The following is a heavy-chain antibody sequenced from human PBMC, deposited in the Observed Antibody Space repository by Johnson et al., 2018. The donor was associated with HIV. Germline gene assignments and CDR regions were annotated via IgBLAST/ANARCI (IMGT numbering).Heavy chain of an antibody. CDR2: ISYDGSNK. CDR1: GFTFSDYY. J-gene: IGHJ1*01. D-gene: IGHD2-2*01. V-gene: IGHV3-30*03. Sequence: QVQLVESGGGLVKPGGSLRLSCAASGFTFSDYYMTWIRQTPGKGLEWVAVISYDGSNKYYADSVKGRFTISRDNSKNTLYLQMNSLRAEDTAVYYCAREGGDCSSTSCYPGGGDNVRGLLGLRWAIWG. CDR3: AREGGDCSSTSCYPGGGDNVRGLLGLRWAI.